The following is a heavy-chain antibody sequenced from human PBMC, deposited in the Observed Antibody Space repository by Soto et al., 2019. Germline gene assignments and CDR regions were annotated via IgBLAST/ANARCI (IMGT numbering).Heavy chain of an antibody. V-gene: IGHV4-61*01. D-gene: IGHD5-12*01. CDR3: ARYGLRLDWSDP. CDR2: IYYSGST. J-gene: IGHJ5*02. CDR1: GGTVSSGIYY. Sequence: PSETMSVTCTVSGGTVSSGIYYWSWIRQPPGKGLEWIGYIYYSGSTNYNPSLKSRVTISVDTSKNQFSLKLSSVTAADTAVYYCARYGLRLDWSDPWGQGTLVTVSS.